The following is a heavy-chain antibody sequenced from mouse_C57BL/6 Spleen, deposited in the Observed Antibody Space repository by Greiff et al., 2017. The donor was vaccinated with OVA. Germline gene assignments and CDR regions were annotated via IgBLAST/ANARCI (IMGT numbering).Heavy chain of an antibody. D-gene: IGHD2-3*01. CDR1: GYTFTNYG. CDR2: INPSSGVT. CDR3: TRSYDGYCRRSLDD. J-gene: IGHJ1*03. Sequence: VKLQQSGAELVKPGASVKLSCKASGYTFTNYGMHWVKQTPGPGLEWIGDINPSSGVTTYTQKFKGKAILTADKSSSTAYMQLSSLTSEDSAVYYCTRSYDGYCRRSLDDWGKGTSVTVSS. V-gene: IGHV1-7*01.